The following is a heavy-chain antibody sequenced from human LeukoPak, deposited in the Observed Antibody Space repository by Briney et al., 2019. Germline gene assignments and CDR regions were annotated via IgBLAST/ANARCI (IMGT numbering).Heavy chain of an antibody. Sequence: SETLSLTCTVSGGSISSYYWSWIRQPPGKGLEWIGSIYYSGSTYYNPSLKSPVTISVDTSKNQFSLKLSSVTAADTAVYYCARAGYSSSWYRGCFDYWGQGTLVTVSS. J-gene: IGHJ4*02. CDR2: IYYSGST. CDR1: GGSISSYY. V-gene: IGHV4-59*12. CDR3: ARAGYSSSWYRGCFDY. D-gene: IGHD6-13*01.